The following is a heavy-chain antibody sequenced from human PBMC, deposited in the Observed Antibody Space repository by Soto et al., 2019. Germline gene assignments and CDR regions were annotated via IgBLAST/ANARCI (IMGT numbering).Heavy chain of an antibody. J-gene: IGHJ4*02. V-gene: IGHV1-8*02. Sequence: ASVKVSCKASGGTFSSYTISWVRQAPGQGLEWMGWMNPNSGNTGYAQKFQGRVTMTRNTSISTAYMELTSLSSEDTAVYYCARFRHGFGLDYWGPGTLVTVSS. CDR2: MNPNSGNT. CDR3: ARFRHGFGLDY. CDR1: GGTFSSYT. D-gene: IGHD3-10*01.